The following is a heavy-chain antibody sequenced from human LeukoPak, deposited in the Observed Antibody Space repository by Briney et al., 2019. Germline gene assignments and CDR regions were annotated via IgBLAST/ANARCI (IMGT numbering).Heavy chain of an antibody. CDR3: ARVRIVGATHDYYYGMDV. Sequence: ASVKVSCKASGYTSTSYDINWVRQATGQGLEWMGWMNPNSGNTGYAQKFQGRVTMTRNTSISTAYMELSSLRSEDTAVYYCARVRIVGATHDYYYGMDVWGQGTTVTVSS. D-gene: IGHD1-26*01. J-gene: IGHJ6*02. CDR1: GYTSTSYD. V-gene: IGHV1-8*01. CDR2: MNPNSGNT.